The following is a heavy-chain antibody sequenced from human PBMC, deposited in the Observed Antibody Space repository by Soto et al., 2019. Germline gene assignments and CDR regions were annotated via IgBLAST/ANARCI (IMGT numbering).Heavy chain of an antibody. D-gene: IGHD1-1*01. CDR1: GFTFDDYA. CDR2: ISWNSGSI. V-gene: IGHV3-9*01. Sequence: GGSLRLSCAASGFTFDDYAMHWVRQAPGKGLEWVSGISWNSGSIGYADSVKGRFTISRDNAKNSLYLQMNSLRAEDTALYYCAKSPELEPTSYYMDVWGKGTTVTVSS. CDR3: AKSPELEPTSYYMDV. J-gene: IGHJ6*03.